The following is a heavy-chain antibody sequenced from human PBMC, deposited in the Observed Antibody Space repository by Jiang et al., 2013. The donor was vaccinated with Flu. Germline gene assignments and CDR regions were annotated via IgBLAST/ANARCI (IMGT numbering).Heavy chain of an antibody. V-gene: IGHV3-49*03. Sequence: VQLVESGGGLVQPGRSLRLSCTASGFSFGDYAVSWLRQAPGKGLEWVGFIRNKLYRGTTDYAASVKGRFTISRDDSKRIAYLQMSSLKTEDTAVYYCTRDLVRDIILIPATYFDYWGQGALVTVSS. CDR3: TRDLVRDIILIPATYFDY. J-gene: IGHJ4*02. D-gene: IGHD2-2*01. CDR1: GFSFGDYA. CDR2: IRNKLYRGTT.